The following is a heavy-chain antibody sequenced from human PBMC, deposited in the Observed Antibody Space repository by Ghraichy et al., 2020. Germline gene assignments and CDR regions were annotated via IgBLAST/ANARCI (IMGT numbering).Heavy chain of an antibody. D-gene: IGHD3-10*01. CDR2: ISFRGNT. CDR1: SDSVNSGGYS. J-gene: IGHJ5*02. V-gene: IGHV4-30-4*07. CDR3: ARLETVYYGSGGDPRGWLDP. Sequence: SQTLSLTCAVSSDSVNSGGYSWGWIRQPPGKALEWIGYISFRGNTYYNPSLESRISISMDTSKNQVSLKVTSVTAADTAVYYCARLETVYYGSGGDPRGWLDPWGQGILVTVSS.